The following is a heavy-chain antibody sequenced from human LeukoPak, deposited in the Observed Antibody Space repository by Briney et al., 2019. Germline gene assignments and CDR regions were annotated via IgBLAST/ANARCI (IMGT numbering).Heavy chain of an antibody. V-gene: IGHV3-23*01. CDR1: GFTFSSYA. Sequence: PGASLGLSCAASGFTFSSYAMSWVRQAPGKGLEWVLAISGSGGSTYYADSVKGRFTISRDNSKNTLYLQMNSLRAEDTAVYYCAKDSSGYSYGTIDYWGQGTLVTVSS. CDR2: ISGSGGST. J-gene: IGHJ4*02. CDR3: AKDSSGYSYGTIDY. D-gene: IGHD5-18*01.